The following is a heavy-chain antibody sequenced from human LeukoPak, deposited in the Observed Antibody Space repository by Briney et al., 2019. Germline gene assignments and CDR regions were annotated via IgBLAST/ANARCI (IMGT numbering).Heavy chain of an antibody. V-gene: IGHV3-21*01. D-gene: IGHD2-15*01. CDR2: ISSSSSYI. J-gene: IGHJ4*02. CDR3: ARMDCSGGSCGHFDY. CDR1: GFTFSSYS. Sequence: GGSLRLSCAASGFTFSSYSMNWVRQAPGKGLEWVSSISSSSSYIYYADSVKGRFTISRDNAKNSLYLQMNSLRAEDTAVYYCARMDCSGGSCGHFDYWGQGTLVTVSS.